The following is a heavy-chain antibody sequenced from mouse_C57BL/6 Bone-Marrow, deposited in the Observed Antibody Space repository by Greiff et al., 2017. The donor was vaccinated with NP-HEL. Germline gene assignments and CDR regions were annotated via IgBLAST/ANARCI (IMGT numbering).Heavy chain of an antibody. CDR1: GFTFSDAW. Sequence: EVMLVESGGGLVQPGGSMKLSCAASGFTFSDAWMDWVRQSPEKGLEWVAEIRNKANNHATYYAESVKGRFTISRDDSKSSVYLQMNSLRAEDTGIYYCTRPGDYGNWYFDVWGTGTTVTVSS. D-gene: IGHD2-4*01. V-gene: IGHV6-6*01. CDR3: TRPGDYGNWYFDV. CDR2: IRNKANNHAT. J-gene: IGHJ1*03.